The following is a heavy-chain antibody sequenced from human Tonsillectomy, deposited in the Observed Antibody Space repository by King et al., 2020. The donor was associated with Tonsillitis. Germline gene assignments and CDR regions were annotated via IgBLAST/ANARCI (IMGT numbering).Heavy chain of an antibody. Sequence: QLVQSGGGLVQPGRSLRLSCAASGFTFDDYTMHWVRQAPGKGLEWVSGISWNSGSKRYADSVKGRFTISRDNAKNSLYLQMNSLRTEDTALYYCAKDIGLRNWNYAGSWFDPWGQGTLVTVSS. J-gene: IGHJ5*02. CDR3: AKDIGLRNWNYAGSWFDP. CDR2: ISWNSGSK. CDR1: GFTFDDYT. V-gene: IGHV3-9*01. D-gene: IGHD1-7*01.